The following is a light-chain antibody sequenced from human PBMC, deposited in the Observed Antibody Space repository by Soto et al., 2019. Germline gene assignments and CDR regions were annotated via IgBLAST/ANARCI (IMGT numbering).Light chain of an antibody. Sequence: QSALTQPTSVSGSPGQSITISCTGTSTDVGLYNXXXXXXXXXXXXPKLMIYEVSNRPSGVSHRFSGSKSGNTASLTISGPQAEDEADYYCTSYTTSSTYVFGTGTKVTVL. CDR2: EVS. V-gene: IGLV2-14*01. J-gene: IGLJ1*01. CDR1: STDVGLYNX. CDR3: TSYTTSSTYV.